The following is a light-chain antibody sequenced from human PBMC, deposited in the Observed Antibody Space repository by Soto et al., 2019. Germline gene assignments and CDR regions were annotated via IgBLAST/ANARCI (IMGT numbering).Light chain of an antibody. Sequence: EIVLTQSPGTLSVSPGERATLSCRASQSVSSSYLAWYQQKPGQAPRFLINGASSRATGIPDRFSGSGSGTDFTLIISRLEPEDFAVYYCQQYGRSPWTFGQGTKVDIK. J-gene: IGKJ1*01. CDR2: GAS. CDR3: QQYGRSPWT. V-gene: IGKV3-20*01. CDR1: QSVSSSY.